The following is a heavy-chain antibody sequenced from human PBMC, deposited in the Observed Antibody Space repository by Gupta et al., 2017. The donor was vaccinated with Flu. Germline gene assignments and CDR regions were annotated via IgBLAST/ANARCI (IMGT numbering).Heavy chain of an antibody. CDR2: ISSSSSYI. J-gene: IGHJ4*02. D-gene: IGHD1-26*01. CDR3: ARVPGSYPDY. CDR1: GFTFSSYS. Sequence: EVQLVESGGGLVKPGGSLRLSCAASGFTFSSYSMNWVRQAPGKGLEWVSSISSSSSYISYADSVKVRFTISRDNAKNSLYLQMNSLRAEDTAVYYCARVPGSYPDYWVQGTLVTVAS. V-gene: IGHV3-21*01.